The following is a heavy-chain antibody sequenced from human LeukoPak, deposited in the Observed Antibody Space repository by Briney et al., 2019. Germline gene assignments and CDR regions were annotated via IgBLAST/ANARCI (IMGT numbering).Heavy chain of an antibody. Sequence: PGGSLRLSCAASGFTFSSYAMSWVRQAPGKGLEWVSAISGSGGSTYSADSVKGRFTISRDNSKNSLYLQMNSLRAEDTAVYYCARADGYSYGYLDYWGQGTLVTVSS. V-gene: IGHV3-23*01. J-gene: IGHJ4*02. CDR2: ISGSGGST. CDR1: GFTFSSYA. CDR3: ARADGYSYGYLDY. D-gene: IGHD5-18*01.